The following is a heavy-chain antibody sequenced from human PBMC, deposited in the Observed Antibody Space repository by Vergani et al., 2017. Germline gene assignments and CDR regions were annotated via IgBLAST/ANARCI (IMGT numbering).Heavy chain of an antibody. J-gene: IGHJ6*03. V-gene: IGHV3-33*06. Sequence: QVQLVESGGGVVQPGRSLRLSCAASGFTFNQYGMHWVRQAPGKGLEWVAVTWYDGNNKQDADSVKGRFTISRDNSKSTMYLQMKSLKDEDTGVYYCAKASSVTSGSLQYNYYLYDWGKGTTVTVS. CDR3: AKASSVTSGSLQYNYYLYD. CDR2: TWYDGNNK. CDR1: GFTFNQYG. D-gene: IGHD3-10*01.